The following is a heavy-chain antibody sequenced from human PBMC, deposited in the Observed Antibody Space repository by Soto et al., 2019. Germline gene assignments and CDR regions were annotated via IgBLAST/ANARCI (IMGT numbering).Heavy chain of an antibody. CDR1: GFTFSSYS. CDR2: ISGSGGST. J-gene: IGHJ4*02. D-gene: IGHD2-2*02. Sequence: GGSLRLSCAASGFTFSSYSMSWVRQAPGKGLEWVSAISGSGGSTYYADSVKGRFTISRDNSKNTLYLQMNSLRAEDTAVYYCAKGRRRSYCSSTSCYMGIDYWGQGTLVTVSS. V-gene: IGHV3-23*01. CDR3: AKGRRRSYCSSTSCYMGIDY.